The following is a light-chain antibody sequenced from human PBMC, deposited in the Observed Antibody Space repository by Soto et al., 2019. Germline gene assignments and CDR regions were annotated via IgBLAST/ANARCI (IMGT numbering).Light chain of an antibody. CDR2: EAT. Sequence: QSALTQPPSVSGSPGQSITISCTGTSSDVGSYNLVSWYQQHPGKAPKLMIYEATKRPSGVSNRFSASKSGNTASLTISGVQADDEADDYCCSYATATSLIFGGGTQLTVL. CDR1: SSDVGSYNL. CDR3: CSYATATSLI. J-gene: IGLJ2*01. V-gene: IGLV2-23*01.